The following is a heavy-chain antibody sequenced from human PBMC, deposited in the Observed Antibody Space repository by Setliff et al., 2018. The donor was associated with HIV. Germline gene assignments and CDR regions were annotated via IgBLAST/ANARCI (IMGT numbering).Heavy chain of an antibody. V-gene: IGHV1-8*02. Sequence: ASVKVSCKASGYTFSSYDINWVRQATGQGLEWMGWMNPNSGNTGYAQKFQGRVTMTRDTSISTAYMELSSLRSEDTAVYYCARVGVLRLGGFGAFDIWGQGTMVTVSS. J-gene: IGHJ3*02. CDR2: MNPNSGNT. D-gene: IGHD3-16*01. CDR1: GYTFSSYD. CDR3: ARVGVLRLGGFGAFDI.